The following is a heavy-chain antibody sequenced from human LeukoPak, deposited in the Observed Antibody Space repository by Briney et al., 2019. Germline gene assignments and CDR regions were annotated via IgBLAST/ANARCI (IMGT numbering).Heavy chain of an antibody. Sequence: GSLRLSCAASGFTFSDYNMRWIRQAPGKGLEWVSSISRSGSTKYYADSVKGRFTISRDNAKNSLYLQMNSLRAEDTAVYYCATYDSSGYYSGYYYYMDVWGKGTTVTVSS. V-gene: IGHV3-11*04. D-gene: IGHD3-22*01. J-gene: IGHJ6*03. CDR3: ATYDSSGYYSGYYYYMDV. CDR1: GFTFSDYN. CDR2: ISRSGSTK.